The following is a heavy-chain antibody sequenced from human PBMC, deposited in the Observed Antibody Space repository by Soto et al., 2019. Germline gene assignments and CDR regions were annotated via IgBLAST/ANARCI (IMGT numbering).Heavy chain of an antibody. V-gene: IGHV1-46*01. Sequence: ASVKVSCTASGYTFSSYYIHWVRQAPGQGLEWIGIINPNGGSTNYAQKFQGRVTMTRDTSTSTVYMELSSLRSEDTAVYYCARAHCSSTSCYENWGRGTLVTVSS. CDR1: GYTFSSYY. CDR2: INPNGGST. J-gene: IGHJ4*02. D-gene: IGHD2-2*01. CDR3: ARAHCSSTSCYEN.